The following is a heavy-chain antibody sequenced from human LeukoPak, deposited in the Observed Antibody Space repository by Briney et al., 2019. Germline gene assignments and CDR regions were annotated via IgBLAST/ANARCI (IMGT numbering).Heavy chain of an antibody. D-gene: IGHD2-2*01. CDR3: AKEGYCSSTSCFYAEYFQH. CDR1: GFTFSSYT. J-gene: IGHJ1*01. Sequence: GGSLRLSCVGSGFTFSSYTMTWVRQAPGKGLEWVSAIGGRGGSTYYADSVKGRFTISRDNSKNTLYLQMNSLRAEDTAVYYCAKEGYCSSTSCFYAEYFQHWGQGTLVTVSS. V-gene: IGHV3-23*01. CDR2: IGGRGGST.